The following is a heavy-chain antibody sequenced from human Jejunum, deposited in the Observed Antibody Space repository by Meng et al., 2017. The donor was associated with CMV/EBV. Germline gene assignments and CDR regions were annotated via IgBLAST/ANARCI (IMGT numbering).Heavy chain of an antibody. CDR2: LYSSSDI. CDR3: ARDLIPYGMDV. CDR1: GLTVSSKY. Sequence: CAASGLTVSSKYMSWVRQAPGKGLEWVSVLYSSSDIYYADSVKGRFTISRDNSKNTLYLQMNSLIPEDTAVYYCARDLIPYGMDVWGQGTTVTVSS. J-gene: IGHJ6*02. V-gene: IGHV3-66*03.